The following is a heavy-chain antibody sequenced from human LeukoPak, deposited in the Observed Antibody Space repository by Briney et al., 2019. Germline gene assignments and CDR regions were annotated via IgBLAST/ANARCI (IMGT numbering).Heavy chain of an antibody. V-gene: IGHV3-23*01. CDR1: GFTFSSYA. D-gene: IGHD6-13*01. J-gene: IGHJ4*02. CDR2: ISGSAGST. CDR3: AKVVLAAAMN. Sequence: GASLRLSCAAYGFTFSSYAVGWVRQAQGKVLEWVSAISGSAGSTYYADSLRGRFTISRDKSKNTLFLQMNSLRADDTAIYYCAKVVLAAAMNWGQGTLVTVSS.